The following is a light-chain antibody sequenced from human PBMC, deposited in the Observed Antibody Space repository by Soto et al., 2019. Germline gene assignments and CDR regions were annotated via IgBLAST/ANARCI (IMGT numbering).Light chain of an antibody. CDR3: QQLNSYPQT. CDR1: QTISNW. J-gene: IGKJ5*01. Sequence: DVQMTQSPSTLSASVGDRVTITCRASQTISNWLAWYQQKPGKPPKLLVYSASTLQSGVPSRFSGSGSGPDFTLTISSLQPEDSATYFCQQLNSYPQTFGQGTRLEIK. CDR2: SAS. V-gene: IGKV1-5*01.